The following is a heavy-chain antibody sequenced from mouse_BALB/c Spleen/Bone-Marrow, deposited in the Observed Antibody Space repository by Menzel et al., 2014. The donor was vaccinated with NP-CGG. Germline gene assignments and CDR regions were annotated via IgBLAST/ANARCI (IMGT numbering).Heavy chain of an antibody. D-gene: IGHD4-1*01. CDR3: ARPLTGAYFDY. CDR2: ISSGGSYT. Sequence: VQLKQSGGGLVKPGGSLKLPCAASGFAFSSYDMSWVRQTPEKRLEWVATISSGGSYTYYPDSVKGRFTISRDNARNTLYLRMSSLRSEDTALYYCARPLTGAYFDYWGQGTTLTVSS. CDR1: GFAFSSYD. J-gene: IGHJ2*01. V-gene: IGHV5-9*02.